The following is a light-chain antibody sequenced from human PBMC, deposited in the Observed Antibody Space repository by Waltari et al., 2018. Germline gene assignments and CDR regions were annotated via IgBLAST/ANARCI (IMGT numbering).Light chain of an antibody. J-gene: IGKJ2*01. V-gene: IGKV3-11*01. CDR1: QSVSTY. Sequence: EIVLTQSPATLSLSPGETATLSCRASQSVSTYIAWYQQKPGQAPRLLIYDVIRRATGIPARFSGSGSGTDFTLTISSLEPEDFAVYYCQQLYNWPRGAFDQGTKLEI. CDR3: QQLYNWPRGA. CDR2: DVI.